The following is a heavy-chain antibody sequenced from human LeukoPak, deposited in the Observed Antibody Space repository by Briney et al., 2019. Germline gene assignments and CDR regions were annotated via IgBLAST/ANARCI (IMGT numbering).Heavy chain of an antibody. J-gene: IGHJ4*02. CDR3: ARTYYYDSSGYYYVGYFDY. CDR2: IIPIFGTA. Sequence: SVKVSCKASGGTFSSYAISWVRQAPGQGLEWMGGIIPIFGTANYAQKFQGRVTITTDESTSTAYMELSSLRFEETAVYYCARTYYYDSSGYYYVGYFDYWGQGTLVTVSS. CDR1: GGTFSSYA. D-gene: IGHD3-22*01. V-gene: IGHV1-69*05.